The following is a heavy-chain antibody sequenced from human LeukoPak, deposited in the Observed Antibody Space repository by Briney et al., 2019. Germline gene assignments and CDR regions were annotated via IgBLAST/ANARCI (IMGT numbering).Heavy chain of an antibody. CDR2: ISGSGGST. J-gene: IGHJ4*02. CDR1: GFTFSSYA. V-gene: IGHV3-23*01. Sequence: GGSLRLSCAASGFTFSSYAMSWVRQAPGKGLEWVSAISGSGGSTYYADSAKGRFTISRDNSKNTLYLQMNSLRAEDTAVYYCAKEPDPYYYDSSGYYIVYYFDYWGQGTLVTVSS. D-gene: IGHD3-22*01. CDR3: AKEPDPYYYDSSGYYIVYYFDY.